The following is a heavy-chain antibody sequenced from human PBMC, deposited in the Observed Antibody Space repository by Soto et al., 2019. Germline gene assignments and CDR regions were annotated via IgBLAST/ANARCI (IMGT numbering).Heavy chain of an antibody. V-gene: IGHV4-30-4*01. CDR3: ARSTVTTYNWFDP. J-gene: IGHJ5*02. D-gene: IGHD4-4*01. Sequence: SETLSLTCTVSGGSISSGDYYWSWIRHPPGKGLEWIGYIYYSGSTYYNPSLKSRVTISVDTSKNQFSLKLSSVTAADTAVYYCARSTVTTYNWFDPWGQGTLVTVSS. CDR2: IYYSGST. CDR1: GGSISSGDYY.